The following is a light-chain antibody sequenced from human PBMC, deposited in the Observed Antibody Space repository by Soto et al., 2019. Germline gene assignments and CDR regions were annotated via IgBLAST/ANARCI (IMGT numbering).Light chain of an antibody. J-gene: IGKJ4*01. CDR1: QDISRW. Sequence: DIPMTPSPSSVSASVGDRVTITCRASQDISRWLAWYQQKPGKAPKLLIYVASSLQSGVPSRFSGSGSVTDFTLTISSLQPEDFATYYCQHAQSFPPTFGGGTKVEMK. CDR2: VAS. CDR3: QHAQSFPPT. V-gene: IGKV1D-12*01.